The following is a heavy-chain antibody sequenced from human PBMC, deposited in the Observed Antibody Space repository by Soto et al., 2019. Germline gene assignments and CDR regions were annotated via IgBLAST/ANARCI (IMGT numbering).Heavy chain of an antibody. CDR3: ARGIFLDTATVYYYYSGMEV. CDR1: GGTFSSYA. V-gene: IGHV1-69*01. D-gene: IGHD5-18*01. J-gene: IGHJ6*02. Sequence: QVQLVQSGAEVKKPGSSVKVSCKAAGGTFSSYAISWVRQAPGQGLEWMGGIIPIFGTANYAQKFQGRVTITADESTSTAYMELSSLRSEDTAVYYCARGIFLDTATVYYYYSGMEVCCPGPEVTVSS. CDR2: IIPIFGTA.